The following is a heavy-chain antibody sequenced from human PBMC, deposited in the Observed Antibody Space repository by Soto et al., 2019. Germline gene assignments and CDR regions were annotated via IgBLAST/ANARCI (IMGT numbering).Heavy chain of an antibody. CDR3: ARGGGVGVAGTAGFDM. V-gene: IGHV1-2*02. D-gene: IGHD3-3*01. CDR2: INPATGAA. CDR1: GYPVTAYY. J-gene: IGHJ3*02. Sequence: QLHLVQSGAVVKKPGASVTVSCSASGYPVTAYYMHWVRQAPGRGLEWMGGINPATGAAKYTQTFQGRVTITRDTSTSTVFMGPSGLTPEDTAGFYCARGGGVGVAGTAGFDMWGQGTLVTISS.